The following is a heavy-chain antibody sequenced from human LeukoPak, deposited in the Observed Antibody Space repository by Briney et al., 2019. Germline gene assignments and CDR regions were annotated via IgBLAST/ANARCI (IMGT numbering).Heavy chain of an antibody. CDR2: IIPIFGTA. Sequence: GASVKLSCKASGGTFSSYAISWVRQAPGQGLEWMGGIIPIFGTANYAQKFQGRVTITADKSTSTAYMELSSLRSEDTAVYYCARDRPVEWFGESNWFDPWGRGTMVTV. V-gene: IGHV1-69*06. CDR1: GGTFSSYA. D-gene: IGHD3-10*01. CDR3: ARDRPVEWFGESNWFDP. J-gene: IGHJ5*02.